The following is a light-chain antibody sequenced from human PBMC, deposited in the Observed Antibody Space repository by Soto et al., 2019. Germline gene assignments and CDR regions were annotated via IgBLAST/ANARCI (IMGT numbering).Light chain of an antibody. J-gene: IGLJ1*01. CDR1: SSDVGAYDY. V-gene: IGLV2-14*03. CDR3: SSYTTSSTRV. Sequence: QSVLTQPAPLSGAPGQSITISCTGNSSDVGAYDYVSWYQQHPDKAPKLMIYEVSYRPSGVSNRFSGSKSVNTATLTISGLQAEDEADYYCSSYTTSSTRVFGTGTKVTVL. CDR2: EVS.